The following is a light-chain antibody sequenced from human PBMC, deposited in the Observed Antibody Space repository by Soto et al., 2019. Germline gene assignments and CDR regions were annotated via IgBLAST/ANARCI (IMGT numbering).Light chain of an antibody. V-gene: IGLV3-21*02. J-gene: IGLJ2*01. CDR2: DDR. CDR3: QVRDTLSDHVV. CDR1: NIGSNS. Sequence: SYDLTQPASVSVAPGQTARVTCGGDNIGSNSVHWYQQKPGQAPVVVVYDDRERPSGIPERFSGSNSGNTATLTISRVGAGDEAVYYCQVRDTLSDHVVFGGGTKVTVL.